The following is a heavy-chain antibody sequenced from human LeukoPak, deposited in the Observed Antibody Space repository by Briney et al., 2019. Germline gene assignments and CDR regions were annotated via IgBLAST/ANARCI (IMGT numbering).Heavy chain of an antibody. J-gene: IGHJ3*02. CDR1: GGSISSGGYS. CDR3: ARRGDDYGDKTDAFDI. D-gene: IGHD4-17*01. V-gene: IGHV4-30-2*01. Sequence: PSETLSLTCAVSGGSISSGGYSWSWIRQPPGKGLEWIGYIYHSGSTYYNPSLKSRVTISVDRSKNQSSLKLSSVTAADTAVYYCARRGDDYGDKTDAFDIWGQGTMVTVSS. CDR2: IYHSGST.